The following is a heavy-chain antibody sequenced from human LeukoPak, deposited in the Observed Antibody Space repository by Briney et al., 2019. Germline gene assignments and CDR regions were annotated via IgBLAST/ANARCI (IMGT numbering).Heavy chain of an antibody. Sequence: SQTLSLTCTVSGGSINNSSSDYWAWIRQPPGKGLEWIGNIYYTGSTYYTSSLKSRVTMSVDTSKNVFSLTLKSLTSADTAVYYCARHLEYTTSGKAFDVWGQGTLVSVSS. CDR3: ARHLEYTTSGKAFDV. CDR1: GGSINNSSSDY. D-gene: IGHD3-3*01. J-gene: IGHJ3*01. CDR2: IYYTGST. V-gene: IGHV4-39*01.